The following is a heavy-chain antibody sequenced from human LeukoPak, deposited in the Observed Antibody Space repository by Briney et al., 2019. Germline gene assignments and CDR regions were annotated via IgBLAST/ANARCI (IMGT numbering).Heavy chain of an antibody. Sequence: GGSLRLSCAASGFTSSSYWMSWVRQAPGKGLEWVANIKQDGSEKYYVDSVKGRFTISRDNSKNTLYLQMNSLRAEDTAVYYCAKEVHSSGYYYFDYWGQGTLVTVSS. V-gene: IGHV3-7*03. D-gene: IGHD3-22*01. CDR3: AKEVHSSGYYYFDY. CDR1: GFTSSSYW. CDR2: IKQDGSEK. J-gene: IGHJ4*02.